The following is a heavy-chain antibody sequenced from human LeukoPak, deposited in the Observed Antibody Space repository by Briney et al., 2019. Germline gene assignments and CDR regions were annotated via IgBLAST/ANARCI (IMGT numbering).Heavy chain of an antibody. J-gene: IGHJ4*02. CDR2: LYHSGST. D-gene: IGHD2-21*02. V-gene: IGHV4-39*01. CDR3: ARHALATVTDPSFDY. Sequence: ASETLSLTCTVSGGSISTPGYYWGWIRQPPGKGLEWIGSLYHSGSTYYKPSLKSRATISVDKSKNQCSLKLRSVTAADTAVYYCARHALATVTDPSFDYWGQGTLVTVSS. CDR1: GGSISTPGYY.